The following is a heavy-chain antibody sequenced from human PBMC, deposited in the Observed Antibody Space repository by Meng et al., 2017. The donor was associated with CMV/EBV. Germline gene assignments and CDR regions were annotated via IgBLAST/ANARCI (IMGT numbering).Heavy chain of an antibody. J-gene: IGHJ6*02. CDR2: INPKSGGT. CDR1: GYTFTGYY. D-gene: IGHD2-2*01. CDR3: ARGPAARKNKRYGMDV. V-gene: IGHV1-2*02. Sequence: ASVKVSCKASGYTFTGYYMQWVRQAPGQGLEWMGWINPKSGGTNYAQNFQGRVTMTRDTSISTAYMELNRLRSDDTAVYYCARGPAARKNKRYGMDVWGQGTTVTVSS.